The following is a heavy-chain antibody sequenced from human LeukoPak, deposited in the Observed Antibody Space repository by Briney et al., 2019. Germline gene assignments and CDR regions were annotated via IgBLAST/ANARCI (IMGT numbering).Heavy chain of an antibody. V-gene: IGHV1-46*01. CDR3: ARAHPISYYDILTGYSLGMDV. D-gene: IGHD3-9*01. J-gene: IGHJ6*02. Sequence: ASVKVSCKASGYTFTSYYMHWVRQAPGQGLEWMGIINPSGGSTSYAQKFQGRVTMTRDTSTSTVYMELSRLRSDDTAVYYCARAHPISYYDILTGYSLGMDVWGQGTTVTVSS. CDR1: GYTFTSYY. CDR2: INPSGGST.